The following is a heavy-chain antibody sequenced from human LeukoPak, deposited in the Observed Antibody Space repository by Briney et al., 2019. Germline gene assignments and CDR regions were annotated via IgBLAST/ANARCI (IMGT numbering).Heavy chain of an antibody. CDR1: GYTFTSYY. CDR3: AWAPCSTSCSYYYYYGVDV. D-gene: IGHD2-2*01. J-gene: IGHJ6*02. Sequence: ASVKVSCKASGYTFTSYYMHWVRQAPGQGLEWMGIINPSGGSTSYAQKFQGRVTMTRDTSTSTVYMELSSLRSEDTAVYYCAWAPCSTSCSYYYYYGVDVWGQGTTVTVSS. V-gene: IGHV1-46*01. CDR2: INPSGGST.